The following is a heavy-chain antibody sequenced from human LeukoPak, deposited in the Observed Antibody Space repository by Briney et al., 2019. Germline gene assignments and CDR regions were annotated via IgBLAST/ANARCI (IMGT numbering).Heavy chain of an antibody. D-gene: IGHD3-10*01. V-gene: IGHV1-24*01. Sequence: GASVKVSCKVSGYTLTELSMHWVRQAPGKGLEWMGGFDPEDGETIYAQKFQGRVAMTEDTSTDTAYMELSSLRSEDTAVYYCAVNHVYGSGSHNWGQGTLVTVSS. J-gene: IGHJ4*02. CDR1: GYTLTELS. CDR3: AVNHVYGSGSHN. CDR2: FDPEDGET.